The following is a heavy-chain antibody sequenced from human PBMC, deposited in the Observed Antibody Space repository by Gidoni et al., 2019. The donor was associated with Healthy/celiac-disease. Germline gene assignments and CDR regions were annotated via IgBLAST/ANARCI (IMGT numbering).Heavy chain of an antibody. V-gene: IGHV3-23*01. CDR1: GFTFSSYA. CDR2: ISGSGGST. CDR3: AKDFPANYDSSGYYFDY. Sequence: EVQLLESGGGLVQPGGSLRLSCAASGFTFSSYAMSWVRQAPGKGLEWVSAISGSGGSTYYADSVKGRFTISRDNSKNTLYLQMNSLRAEDTAVYYCAKDFPANYDSSGYYFDYWGQGTLVTVSS. J-gene: IGHJ4*02. D-gene: IGHD3-22*01.